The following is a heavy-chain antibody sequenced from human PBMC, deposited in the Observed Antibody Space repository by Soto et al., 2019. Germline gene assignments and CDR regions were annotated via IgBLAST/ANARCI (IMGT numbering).Heavy chain of an antibody. J-gene: IGHJ6*02. V-gene: IGHV3-74*01. CDR3: ARATHMITFGGLTGGYYGMDV. CDR1: GFTFSSFW. CDR2: ASPDGTST. D-gene: IGHD3-16*01. Sequence: EVQLVESGGGLVQPGGSLRLSCAASGFTFSSFWMHWVRQAPGKGLEWVSRASPDGTSTSYADSVKGRFTISRDNAKNTLFMQMNSLRAEDTAVYYCARATHMITFGGLTGGYYGMDVWGQGTTVTVSS.